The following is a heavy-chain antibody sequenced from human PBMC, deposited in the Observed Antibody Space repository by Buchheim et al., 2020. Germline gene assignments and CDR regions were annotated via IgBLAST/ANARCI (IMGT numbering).Heavy chain of an antibody. CDR3: AREIILPNYDYVWGSHAPFDY. Sequence: QVQLVQSGAEVKKPGASVKVSCKASGYTFTSYYMHWVRQAPGQGLEWMGIINPSGGSTSYAQKFQGRVTMTRDTSTSTVYMELSSLRSEDTAVYYCAREIILPNYDYVWGSHAPFDYWGQGTL. CDR1: GYTFTSYY. J-gene: IGHJ4*02. V-gene: IGHV1-46*01. D-gene: IGHD3-16*01. CDR2: INPSGGST.